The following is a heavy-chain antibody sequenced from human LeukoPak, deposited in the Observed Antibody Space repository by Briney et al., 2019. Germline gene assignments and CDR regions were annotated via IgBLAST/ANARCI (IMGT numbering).Heavy chain of an antibody. Sequence: GGSLRLSCAASGFILSTYTMNWVRQVPGKGLEWVSSISSNYDYVYYADSVKGRFTISRDNAKGSVYLQVNILRAEDTAVYYCSRGHYGPDYWGQGTLVTVSS. CDR3: SRGHYGPDY. D-gene: IGHD3-16*01. J-gene: IGHJ4*02. CDR2: ISSNYDYV. V-gene: IGHV3-21*01. CDR1: GFILSTYT.